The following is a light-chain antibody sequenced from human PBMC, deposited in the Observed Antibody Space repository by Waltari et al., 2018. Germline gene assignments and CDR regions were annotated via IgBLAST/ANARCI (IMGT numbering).Light chain of an antibody. CDR3: QQYYSTPVWT. J-gene: IGKJ1*01. Sequence: DIVMTQSPDSLAVSLGERATINCKSSQSVLYSSNNKNYLAWYQQKPGQPPKLLIYWASTRESGVPDRFSGSGSGTDFPLTISSLQAEDVAVYYCQQYYSTPVWTFGQGTKVEIK. CDR1: QSVLYSSNNKNY. V-gene: IGKV4-1*01. CDR2: WAS.